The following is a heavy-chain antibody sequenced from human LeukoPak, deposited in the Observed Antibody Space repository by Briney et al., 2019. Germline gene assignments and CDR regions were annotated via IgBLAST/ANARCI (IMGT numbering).Heavy chain of an antibody. D-gene: IGHD1-26*01. CDR3: AKRSGSNAFDI. CDR2: IKEDGSDK. V-gene: IGHV3-7*03. Sequence: GGSLRLSCAASGFMFNTYWMAWVRQAPGKGLEWVANIKEDGSDKNYVDSVKGRFTISRDNADNSLYLHMNSLRAEDTAVYYCAKRSGSNAFDIWGQGTMVTVSS. J-gene: IGHJ3*02. CDR1: GFMFNTYW.